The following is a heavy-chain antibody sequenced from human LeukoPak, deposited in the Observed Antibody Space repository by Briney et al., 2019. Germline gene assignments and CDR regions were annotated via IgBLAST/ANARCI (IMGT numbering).Heavy chain of an antibody. V-gene: IGHV1-18*01. CDR3: ARDSRYSHSSGGFDI. Sequence: ASVKVSCKASGYTFISYGISWVRQAPGQGLEWKGWISAYNGNTNYAQKFQGRVTMTTDTSTSTAYMELRSLRSHDTAVYYCARDSRYSHSSGGFDIWGQGTMVTVSS. J-gene: IGHJ3*02. CDR2: ISAYNGNT. CDR1: GYTFISYG. D-gene: IGHD6-6*01.